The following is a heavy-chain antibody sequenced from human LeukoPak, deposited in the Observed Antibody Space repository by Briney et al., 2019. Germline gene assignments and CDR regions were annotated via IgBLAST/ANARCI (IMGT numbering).Heavy chain of an antibody. CDR3: ARDGNDILTGYFDY. Sequence: PGGSLRLSCAASGFTFSNYEMNWVRQAPGKGLEWVAVIWYDGSNKYYADSVKGRFTISRDNSKNTLYLQMNSLRAEDTAVYYCARDGNDILTGYFDYWGQGTLVTVSS. J-gene: IGHJ4*02. V-gene: IGHV3-33*08. CDR2: IWYDGSNK. D-gene: IGHD3-9*01. CDR1: GFTFSNYE.